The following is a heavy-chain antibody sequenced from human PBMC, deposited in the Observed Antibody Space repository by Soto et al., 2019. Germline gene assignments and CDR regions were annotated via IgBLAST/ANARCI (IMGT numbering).Heavy chain of an antibody. CDR2: INHSGST. V-gene: IGHV4-34*01. CDR1: GGSFSGYY. Sequence: QVQLQQWGAGLLKPSETLSLTCTVYGGSFSGYYWSWIRQPPGKGLEWIGEINHSGSTNYNPSLKSRVTISVDTSKNQFSLKLSSVTAADTAVYYCARVITYDFWSGYWNAFDYWGQGTLVTVSS. CDR3: ARVITYDFWSGYWNAFDY. D-gene: IGHD3-3*01. J-gene: IGHJ4*02.